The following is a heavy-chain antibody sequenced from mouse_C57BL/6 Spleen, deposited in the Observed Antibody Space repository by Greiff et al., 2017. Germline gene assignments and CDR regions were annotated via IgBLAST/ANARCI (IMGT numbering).Heavy chain of an antibody. J-gene: IGHJ3*01. D-gene: IGHD1-1*01. CDR1: GFTFTDYY. Sequence: EVQLVESGGGLVQPGGSLSLSCAASGFTFTDYYMSWVRQPPGKALEWLGFIRNKANGYTTEYSASVKGRFTISRDNSHSILYLQMSALRAEDSATYYCARSPVDYGSSYAWFAYWGQGTLVTVSA. CDR3: ARSPVDYGSSYAWFAY. V-gene: IGHV7-3*01. CDR2: IRNKANGYTT.